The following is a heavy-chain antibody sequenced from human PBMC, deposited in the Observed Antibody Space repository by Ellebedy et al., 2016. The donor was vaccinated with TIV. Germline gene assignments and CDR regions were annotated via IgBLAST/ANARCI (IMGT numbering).Heavy chain of an antibody. CDR3: AKHRVLLWFGESYDY. V-gene: IGHV3-30*18. CDR2: ISYDGSNK. Sequence: GESLKISXAASGFTFSSYGMHWVRQAPGKGLEWVAVISYDGSNKYYADSVKGRFTISRDNSKNTLYLQMNSLRAEDTAVYYCAKHRVLLWFGESYDYWGQGTLVTVSS. CDR1: GFTFSSYG. D-gene: IGHD3-10*01. J-gene: IGHJ4*02.